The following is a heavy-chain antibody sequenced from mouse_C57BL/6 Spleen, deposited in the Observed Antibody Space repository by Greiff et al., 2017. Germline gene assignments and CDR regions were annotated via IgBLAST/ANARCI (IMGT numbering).Heavy chain of an antibody. CDR2: IHPNSGST. V-gene: IGHV1-64*01. CDR3: AINWVLFDY. CDR1: GYTFTSYW. Sequence: VQLQQPGAELVKPGASVKLSCKASGYTFTSYWMHWVKQRPGQGLEWIGMIHPNSGSTNYNEKFKGKAKLTVDKSSSTAYMQLSSLTSEDSAVYYCAINWVLFDYWGQGTTLTVSS. D-gene: IGHD4-1*02. J-gene: IGHJ2*01.